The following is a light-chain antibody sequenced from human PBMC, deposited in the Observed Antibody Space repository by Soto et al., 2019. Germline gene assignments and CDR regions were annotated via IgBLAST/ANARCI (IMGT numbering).Light chain of an antibody. CDR3: QQRSSWPYT. CDR1: QSVSSY. J-gene: IGKJ2*01. CDR2: DSS. Sequence: EIVLTQSPATLSLSPGERATLSCRASQSVSSYLAWYQQKPGQAPRLLVYDSSNRATGIPARVSVSGSGTDFTLTSSSLEPEYFAVYYCQQRSSWPYTCGQGTKLEIK. V-gene: IGKV3-11*01.